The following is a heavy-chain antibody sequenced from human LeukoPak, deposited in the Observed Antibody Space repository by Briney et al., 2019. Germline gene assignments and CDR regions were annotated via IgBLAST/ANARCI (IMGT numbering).Heavy chain of an antibody. J-gene: IGHJ4*02. CDR2: IWSDGTNT. CDR3: ARDAQRGFDYSNSLKY. CDR1: GFTFNHYG. D-gene: IGHD4-11*01. Sequence: PGRSLRLSCAAAGFTFNHYGMHWVRQAPGKGLEWVSVIWSDGTNTYYADYVKGRFTISRVDYEKTVYLQMNSLRPEDTGVYYCARDAQRGFDYSNSLKYWGQGTPVTVSA. V-gene: IGHV3-33*01.